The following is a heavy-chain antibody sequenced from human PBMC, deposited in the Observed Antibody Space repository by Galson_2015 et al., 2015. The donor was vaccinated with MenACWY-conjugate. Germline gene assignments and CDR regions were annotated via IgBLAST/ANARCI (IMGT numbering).Heavy chain of an antibody. Sequence: QSGAEVKKPGESLKISCKGSGYSFSNYWIAWVRQMPGKGLEWMGIIYPGGSDTRYSPSFQGQVTISADKSISTAYLQWSSLKASDTAMYYCARAPSGTLSPFYFDFWGQGTLVTVSS. CDR3: ARAPSGTLSPFYFDF. CDR1: GYSFSNYW. CDR2: IYPGGSDT. V-gene: IGHV5-51*01. D-gene: IGHD1-26*01. J-gene: IGHJ4*02.